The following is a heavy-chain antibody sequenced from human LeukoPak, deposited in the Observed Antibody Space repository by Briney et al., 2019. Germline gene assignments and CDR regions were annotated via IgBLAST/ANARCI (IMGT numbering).Heavy chain of an antibody. CDR1: GFTFRSYN. V-gene: IGHV3-21*01. D-gene: IGHD3-16*01. J-gene: IGHJ5*02. Sequence: GGSLRLSCTASGFTFRSYNMNWVRQGPGKGLEWVSSISSGSSYIYYADSVQGRFTISRDNAKNSLYLQMSSLTAEDTAVYYCARDRQGFMSEWPNWFDPWGQGALVTVSS. CDR2: ISSGSSYI. CDR3: ARDRQGFMSEWPNWFDP.